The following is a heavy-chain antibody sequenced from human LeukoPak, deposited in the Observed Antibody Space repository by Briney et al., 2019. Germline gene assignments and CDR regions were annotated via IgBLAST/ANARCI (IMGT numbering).Heavy chain of an antibody. CDR2: ISGSGVNT. V-gene: IGHV3-23*01. CDR1: GFTFDNYA. CDR3: ARDTSYNYGAHAMDV. Sequence: GSLRLSCAASGFTFDNYAMNWVRQAPGKGLEWVLGISGSGVNTYYADSVKGRFTISRDNSKNTLYLQLNSLRGEDTAIYYCARDTSYNYGAHAMDVWGQGTTVTVSS. D-gene: IGHD4/OR15-4a*01. J-gene: IGHJ6*02.